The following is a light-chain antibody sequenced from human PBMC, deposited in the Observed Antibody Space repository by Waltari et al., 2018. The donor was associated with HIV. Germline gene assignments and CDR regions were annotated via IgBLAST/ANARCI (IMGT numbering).Light chain of an antibody. CDR2: GNN. V-gene: IGLV1-40*01. CDR1: SSNIGAGYD. J-gene: IGLJ3*02. CDR3: QSYDSSLSGSWV. Sequence: QSVLTQPPSVSGAPGQRVTFSCTGSSSNIGAGYDVHWYQQLPGTAPKLLIYGNNNRPSGVPDRFLGSKAGTSASLAITGLQAEDEADYYCQSYDSSLSGSWVFGGGTKLTVL.